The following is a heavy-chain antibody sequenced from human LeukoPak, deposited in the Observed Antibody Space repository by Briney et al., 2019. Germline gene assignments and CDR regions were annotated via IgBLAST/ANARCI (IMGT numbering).Heavy chain of an antibody. V-gene: IGHV1-8*02. Sequence: ASVKVSCKASGYTFTGYYMHWVRQAPGQGLEWMGWMNPNSGNTGYAQKFQGRVTMTRNTSISTAYMELSSLRSEDTAVYYCARDTRRALTGYYFYYYYYYMDVWGKGTTVTISS. CDR3: ARDTRRALTGYYFYYYYYYMDV. J-gene: IGHJ6*03. D-gene: IGHD3-9*01. CDR2: MNPNSGNT. CDR1: GYTFTGYY.